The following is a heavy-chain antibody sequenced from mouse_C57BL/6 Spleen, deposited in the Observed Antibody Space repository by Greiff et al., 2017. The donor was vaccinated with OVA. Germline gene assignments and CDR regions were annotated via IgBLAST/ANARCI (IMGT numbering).Heavy chain of an antibody. D-gene: IGHD1-1*01. CDR2: IHPNSGST. CDR1: GYTFTSYW. J-gene: IGHJ2*01. CDR3: ASDYYGTPY. V-gene: IGHV1-64*01. Sequence: VPLQQPGAELVQPGASVTLSCKASGYTFTSYWMHWVKQRPGQGLEWIGMIHPNSGSTNYNEKFKSKATLTVDKSSSTAYMQLSSLTSEDSAVYYCASDYYGTPYWGQGTTLTVSS.